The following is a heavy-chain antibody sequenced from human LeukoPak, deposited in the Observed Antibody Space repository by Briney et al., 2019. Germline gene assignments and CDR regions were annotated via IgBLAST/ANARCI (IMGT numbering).Heavy chain of an antibody. CDR3: ARMYSSSWSAPDY. J-gene: IGHJ4*02. CDR2: INAGNGNT. D-gene: IGHD6-13*01. V-gene: IGHV1-3*01. Sequence: PLASVKVSCKASGYTFTSYAMHWVRQAPGQRPEWMGWINAGNGNTKYSQKFQGRVTITRDTSASTAYMELSSLRSEDTAVYYCARMYSSSWSAPDYWGQGTLVTVSS. CDR1: GYTFTSYA.